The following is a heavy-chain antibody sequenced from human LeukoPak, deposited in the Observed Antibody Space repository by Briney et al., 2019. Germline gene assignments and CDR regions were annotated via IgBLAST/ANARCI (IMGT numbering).Heavy chain of an antibody. CDR1: GFTFDDYA. Sequence: GRSLRLSCAASGFTFDDYAMLWVREAPGKGLEGVSGISWNSGSIGYADSMKGRFTISRDNAKNSLYLQMNSLRAEDTALYYCAKDIDGVVRAFDIWGQGTMVTVSS. D-gene: IGHD4-23*01. CDR2: ISWNSGSI. V-gene: IGHV3-9*01. CDR3: AKDIDGVVRAFDI. J-gene: IGHJ3*02.